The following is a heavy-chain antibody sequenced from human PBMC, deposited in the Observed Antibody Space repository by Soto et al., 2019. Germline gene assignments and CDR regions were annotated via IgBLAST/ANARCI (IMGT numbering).Heavy chain of an antibody. CDR3: AREYYGSGSYFDYYYGMDV. J-gene: IGHJ6*02. CDR1: GGSVSSGSYY. CDR2: IYYSGST. V-gene: IGHV4-61*01. D-gene: IGHD3-10*01. Sequence: QVQLQESGPGLVKPSETLSLTCTVSGGSVSSGSYYWSWIRQPPGKGLEWIGYIYYSGSTNYNPSLKSRVTISVDTSKNQFYLKLSSVTAADTAVYYCAREYYGSGSYFDYYYGMDVWGQGTPVTVSS.